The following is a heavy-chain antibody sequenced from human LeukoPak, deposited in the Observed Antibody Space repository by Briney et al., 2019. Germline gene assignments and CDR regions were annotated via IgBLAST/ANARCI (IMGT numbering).Heavy chain of an antibody. CDR1: GFTFSSYG. D-gene: IGHD6-13*01. V-gene: IGHV3-33*01. Sequence: GGSLRLSCAASGFTFSSYGMHWVRQAQGKGLEWVAVIWYDGSNKYYADSVKGRFTISRDNSKNTLYLQMNSLRAEDTAVYYCARGGIAAAGTANYWGQGTLVTVSS. CDR2: IWYDGSNK. J-gene: IGHJ4*02. CDR3: ARGGIAAAGTANY.